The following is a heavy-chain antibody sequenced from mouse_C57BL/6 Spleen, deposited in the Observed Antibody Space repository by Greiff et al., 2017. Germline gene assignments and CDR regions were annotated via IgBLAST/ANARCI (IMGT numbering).Heavy chain of an antibody. CDR2: IDPSDSET. J-gene: IGHJ2*01. CDR1: GYTFTSYW. D-gene: IGHD1-1*01. V-gene: IGHV1-52*01. Sequence: QVQLQQPGAELVRPGSSVKLSCKASGYTFTSYWMHWVKQRPIQGLEWIGNIDPSDSETHYNQKFKDKATLPVDKSSSTAYMQLSSLTSEDSAVYYCARTGNYYGSSYVDYWGQGTTLTVSS. CDR3: ARTGNYYGSSYVDY.